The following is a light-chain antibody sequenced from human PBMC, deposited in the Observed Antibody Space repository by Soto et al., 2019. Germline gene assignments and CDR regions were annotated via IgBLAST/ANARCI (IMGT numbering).Light chain of an antibody. CDR2: DAS. J-gene: IGKJ5*01. Sequence: DIQMPQSPFSLSASVVYIIRITCQASQNINNYLNWYQQKPGRAPKLLIYDASNLEAGVPSRFRGSGSGTDFTFTISRLQPEDIATYYCQQYENLPTFGQGTRLEI. V-gene: IGKV1-33*01. CDR3: QQYENLPT. CDR1: QNINNY.